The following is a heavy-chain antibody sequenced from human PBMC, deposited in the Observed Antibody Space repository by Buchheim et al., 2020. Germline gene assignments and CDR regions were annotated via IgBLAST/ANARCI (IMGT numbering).Heavy chain of an antibody. D-gene: IGHD6-19*01. J-gene: IGHJ6*02. CDR2: IFYDGRHK. CDR3: AKDREWLVLYYYGMDV. V-gene: IGHV3-30*18. Sequence: QVQLVESGGGVVQPGTSLRLSCAASGFVFRDFAFHWVRQAPGKGLEWVAGIFYDGRHKFYAESVEGRFTVSRDNSKNTLYLQMNRLRAEDTAVYYCAKDREWLVLYYYGMDVWGPGTT. CDR1: GFVFRDFA.